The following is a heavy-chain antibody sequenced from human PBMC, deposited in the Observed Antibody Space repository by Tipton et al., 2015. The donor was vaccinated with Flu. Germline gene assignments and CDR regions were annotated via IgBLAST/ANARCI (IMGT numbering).Heavy chain of an antibody. CDR1: GGSISSGSYY. CDR3: AREGRNSGGLDY. J-gene: IGHJ4*02. Sequence: TLSLTCTVSGGSISSGSYYWSWIRQPAGKGLEWIGRIYTTGIPNYNPSLRSRVTISIDTSKNQFSLKLSSVTAADTAVYFCAREGRNSGGLDYWGQGTLVTVSS. V-gene: IGHV4-61*02. D-gene: IGHD1-26*01. CDR2: IYTTGIP.